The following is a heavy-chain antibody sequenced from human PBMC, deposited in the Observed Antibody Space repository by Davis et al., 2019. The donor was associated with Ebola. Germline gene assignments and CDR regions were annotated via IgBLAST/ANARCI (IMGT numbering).Heavy chain of an antibody. Sequence: PGGSLRLSCAASGFTVSSNYMSWVRQAPGKGLEWVSVIYSGGSTYYADSVKGRFTISRDNSKNTLYLQMNSLRAEDTAVYYCARVGYCSSTSCDGGFDYWGQGTLVTVSS. V-gene: IGHV3-53*01. CDR3: ARVGYCSSTSCDGGFDY. CDR1: GFTVSSNY. CDR2: IYSGGST. D-gene: IGHD2-2*01. J-gene: IGHJ4*02.